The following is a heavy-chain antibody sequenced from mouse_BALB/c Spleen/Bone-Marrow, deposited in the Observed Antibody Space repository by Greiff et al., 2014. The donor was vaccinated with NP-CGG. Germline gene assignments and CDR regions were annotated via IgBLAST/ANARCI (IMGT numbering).Heavy chain of an antibody. CDR3: AREVLRDYFDY. Sequence: EVQLVESGGGLVKPGGSLKLSCAAPGFAFSSYDMSWVRQTPEKRLEWVGYISSGGGSTYYPDTVKGRFTISGDNAKNTLYLQMSSLKSEDTAMYYCAREVLRDYFDYWGQGTTLTVSS. CDR2: ISSGGGST. J-gene: IGHJ2*01. V-gene: IGHV5-12-1*01. CDR1: GFAFSSYD. D-gene: IGHD1-1*01.